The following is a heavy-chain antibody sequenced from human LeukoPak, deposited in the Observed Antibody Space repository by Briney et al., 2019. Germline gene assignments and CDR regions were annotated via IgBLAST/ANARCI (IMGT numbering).Heavy chain of an antibody. D-gene: IGHD1-26*01. CDR1: GFTFSSYS. Sequence: GGSLRLSCAASGFTFSSYSMNWVRQVPGKGLEWVSFISSSTIYYADSVKGRFTISRDNAKNSLYLQMNSLRAEDTAVYYCARDRGGSYSAIDYWGQGTLVTVSS. V-gene: IGHV3-48*04. J-gene: IGHJ4*02. CDR2: ISSSTI. CDR3: ARDRGGSYSAIDY.